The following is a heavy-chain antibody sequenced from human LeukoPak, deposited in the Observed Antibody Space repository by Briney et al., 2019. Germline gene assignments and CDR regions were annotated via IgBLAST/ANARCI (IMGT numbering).Heavy chain of an antibody. J-gene: IGHJ4*02. V-gene: IGHV1-18*01. CDR3: ARSGRGTYYYFDL. Sequence: ASVKVSCKASGYSFTRYGVSWVRQAPGQGLEWLGWISGSNGNTYYAQSFQGRVTMTTDVSTGTAYMDLRNLGFDDTAVYFCARSGRGTYYYFDLWGQGTLVSVSS. D-gene: IGHD1-26*01. CDR1: GYSFTRYG. CDR2: ISGSNGNT.